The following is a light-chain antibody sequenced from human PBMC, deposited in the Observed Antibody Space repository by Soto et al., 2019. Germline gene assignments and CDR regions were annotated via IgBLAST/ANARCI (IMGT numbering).Light chain of an antibody. V-gene: IGLV2-14*01. CDR3: HSYTSSSTRV. CDR1: SSDVGGYNY. CDR2: EVN. Sequence: QSVLTQPASVSGSPGQSITISCTGTSSDVGGYNYVSWYQQHPGKAPKLMIYEVNNRPSGVSNRFSGSKSGNTAPLTISGLQDEDEADYYCHSYTSSSTRVFGGGTKVTVL. J-gene: IGLJ2*01.